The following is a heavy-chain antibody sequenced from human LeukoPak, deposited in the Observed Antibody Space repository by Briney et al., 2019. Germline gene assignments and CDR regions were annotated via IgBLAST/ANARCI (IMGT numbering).Heavy chain of an antibody. CDR3: AKESSSSWLDY. CDR1: GFTFSSYG. CDR2: IPYDGSNK. V-gene: IGHV3-30*18. J-gene: IGHJ4*02. D-gene: IGHD6-13*01. Sequence: PGRSLRLSCAASGFTFSSYGMHWVRQAPGKGLEWVAVIPYDGSNKYYADSVKGRFTISRDNSKNTLYLQMNSLRAEDTAVYYCAKESSSSWLDYWGQGTLVTVSS.